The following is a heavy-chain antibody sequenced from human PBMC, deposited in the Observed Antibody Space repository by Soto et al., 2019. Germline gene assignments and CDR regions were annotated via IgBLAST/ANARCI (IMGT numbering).Heavy chain of an antibody. V-gene: IGHV5-51*01. CDR2: IYPSDSDI. CDR1: GYTFTIYC. Sequence: GESLKISCNGSGYTFTIYCIGLVPQMPGEGLEWMGVIYPSDSDIIYSPSFQGKVTISADKSITTAYLQWSSLKAADTAMYYCVRSGTSSGRFSDYWGQGTLVTVSS. D-gene: IGHD2-15*01. CDR3: VRSGTSSGRFSDY. J-gene: IGHJ4*02.